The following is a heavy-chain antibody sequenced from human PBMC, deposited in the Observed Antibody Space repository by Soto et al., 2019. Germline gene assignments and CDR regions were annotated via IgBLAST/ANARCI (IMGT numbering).Heavy chain of an antibody. CDR3: ARVLRCPLKGGMDV. CDR1: GFTFSSYA. V-gene: IGHV3-30-3*01. J-gene: IGHJ6*02. CDR2: ISYDGSNK. D-gene: IGHD3-3*01. Sequence: GGSLRLSCAASGFTFSSYAMHWVRQAPGKGLEWVAVISYDGSNKYYADSVKGRFTISRDNSKNTLYLQMNSLRAEDTAVYYCARVLRCPLKGGMDVWGQGTTVTVSS.